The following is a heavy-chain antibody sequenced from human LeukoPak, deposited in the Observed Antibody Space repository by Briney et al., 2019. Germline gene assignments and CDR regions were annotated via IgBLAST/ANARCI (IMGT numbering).Heavy chain of an antibody. CDR2: INPRTGSQ. CDR3: ARDGSHCGDCDY. Sequence: ASVKVSCKASGYTFTNYHMHWVRQAPGQGLEWMGIINPRTGSQDYAQRFQGRVSMTWDTSTSTVYMELRSLRSEDTAVYYCARDGSHCGDCDYWGQGTLVTVSS. D-gene: IGHD2-21*01. V-gene: IGHV1-46*01. CDR1: GYTFTNYH. J-gene: IGHJ4*02.